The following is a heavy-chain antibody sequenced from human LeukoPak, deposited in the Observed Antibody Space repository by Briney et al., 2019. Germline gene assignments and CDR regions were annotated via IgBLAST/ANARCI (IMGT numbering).Heavy chain of an antibody. CDR2: ISSNGGST. CDR1: GFTFSSYA. V-gene: IGHV3-64*01. Sequence: PGGSLRLFCAASGFTFSSYAMHWVRQAPGKGQEYVSAISSNGGSTYYANSVKGRFTISRDNSKNTLYLQMGSLRAEDMAVYYCARGDSVVVPAAIGGEGAFDIWGQGTMVTVSS. CDR3: ARGDSVVVPAAIGGEGAFDI. D-gene: IGHD2-2*01. J-gene: IGHJ3*02.